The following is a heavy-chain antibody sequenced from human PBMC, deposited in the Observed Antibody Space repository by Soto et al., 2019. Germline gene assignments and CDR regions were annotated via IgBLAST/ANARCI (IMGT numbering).Heavy chain of an antibody. D-gene: IGHD4-17*01. Sequence: PGGSLRLSCAASGFTFSSYGMHWVRQAPGKGLEWVAVISYDGSNKYYADSVKGRFTISRDNAKNSLYLQMNSLRAEDTAVYYCARGPYGDYANFDYWGQGTLVTVSS. CDR1: GFTFSSYG. CDR3: ARGPYGDYANFDY. V-gene: IGHV3-33*05. J-gene: IGHJ4*02. CDR2: ISYDGSNK.